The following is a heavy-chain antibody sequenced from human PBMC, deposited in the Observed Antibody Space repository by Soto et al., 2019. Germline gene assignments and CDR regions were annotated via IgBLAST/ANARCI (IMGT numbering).Heavy chain of an antibody. CDR3: ARVERITMIVVVIWDAFDI. V-gene: IGHV3-30-3*01. CDR2: ISYDGSNK. Sequence: QVQLVESGGGVVQPGRSLRLSCAASGFTFSSYAMHWVRQAPGKGLEWVAVISYDGSNKYYADSVKGRFTISRDNSKNTLYLQMNSLRAEDTAVYYCARVERITMIVVVIWDAFDIWGQGTMVTVSS. CDR1: GFTFSSYA. D-gene: IGHD3-22*01. J-gene: IGHJ3*02.